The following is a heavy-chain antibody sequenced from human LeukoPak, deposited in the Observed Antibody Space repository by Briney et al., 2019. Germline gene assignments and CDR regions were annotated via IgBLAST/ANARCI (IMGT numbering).Heavy chain of an antibody. D-gene: IGHD2-15*01. CDR2: LSYSGST. CDR1: VGSLSIYY. J-gene: IGHJ3*02. CDR3: ARDFREAVAATWGAFDI. Sequence: SEALSLTCTVSVGSLSIYYWSCIRQPPEKGREWIGYLSYSGSTNYNPSFKSRFTISVDTSKNQFSLKQSSVTAADTAVYYCARDFREAVAATWGAFDIWGQGTMVTVSS. V-gene: IGHV4-59*01.